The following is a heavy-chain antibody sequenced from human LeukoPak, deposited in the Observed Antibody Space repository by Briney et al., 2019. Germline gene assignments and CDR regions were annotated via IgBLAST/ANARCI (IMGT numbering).Heavy chain of an antibody. D-gene: IGHD1-26*01. CDR1: GGSISMSNYF. CDR3: TYSGSNYPDY. CDR2: IYSSGST. Sequence: SETLSLTCTVSGGSISMSNYFWGWVRQPPGRGLEWIGSIYSSGSTSYNPSLKSRVIISVDTSKNQFSLKLGSVTAADTAVYYCTYSGSNYPDYWGQGTLVTVSS. V-gene: IGHV4-39*07. J-gene: IGHJ4*02.